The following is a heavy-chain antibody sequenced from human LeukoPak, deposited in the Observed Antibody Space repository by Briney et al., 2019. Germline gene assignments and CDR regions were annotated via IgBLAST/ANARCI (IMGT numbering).Heavy chain of an antibody. V-gene: IGHV1-8*01. CDR2: MNPNSGNT. Sequence: ASVKVSCKASGYTFTSYDINWVRQATGQGLEWMGWMNPNSGNTGYAQKFQGRVTMTRNTSISTAYTELSSPRSEDTAVYYCAREVTAAGTFYFDYWGQGTLVTVSS. CDR1: GYTFTSYD. J-gene: IGHJ4*02. CDR3: AREVTAAGTFYFDY. D-gene: IGHD6-13*01.